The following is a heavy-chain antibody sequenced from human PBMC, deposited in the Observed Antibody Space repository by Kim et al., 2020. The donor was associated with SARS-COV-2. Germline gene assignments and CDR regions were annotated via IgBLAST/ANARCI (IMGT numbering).Heavy chain of an antibody. CDR2: ISGSRSSRSAI. V-gene: IGHV3-48*02. J-gene: IGHJ6*01. CDR3: ARGFLGTGGYKVDV. CDR1: GFTFNTYT. D-gene: IGHD3-3*01. Sequence: GGSLRLSCEASGFTFNTYTMNWVRQAPGKGLEWISYISGSRSSRSAIYYADSVEGRFTISRDNAKNSLYLQMTSLRDEDTAVYYCARGFLGTGGYKVDV.